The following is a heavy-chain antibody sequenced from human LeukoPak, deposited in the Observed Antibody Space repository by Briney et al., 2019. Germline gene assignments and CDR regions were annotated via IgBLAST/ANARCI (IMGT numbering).Heavy chain of an antibody. CDR1: GGSISSYY. D-gene: IGHD6-19*01. J-gene: IGHJ6*03. V-gene: IGHV4-4*07. Sequence: PSETLSLTCTVSGGSISSYYWSWLRQPAGKGLEWIGRIYTSGSTNYNPSLKSRVTISVDTSKNQFSLKLSSVTAADTAVYYCARRVSRYSSGWRGDYMDVWGKGTTVTISS. CDR2: IYTSGST. CDR3: ARRVSRYSSGWRGDYMDV.